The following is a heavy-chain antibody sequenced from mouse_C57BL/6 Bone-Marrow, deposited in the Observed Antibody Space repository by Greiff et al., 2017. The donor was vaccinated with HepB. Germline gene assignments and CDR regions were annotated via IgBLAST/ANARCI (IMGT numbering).Heavy chain of an antibody. D-gene: IGHD2-4*01. J-gene: IGHJ3*01. Sequence: EVQLQQSGPVLVKPGASVKMSCKASGYTFTDYYMNWVKQSHGKSLEWIGVINPYNGGTSYNQKFKGKATLTVDKSSSTAYMELNSLTSEDSAVYYCARSYDYGAWFAYWGQGTLVTVSA. CDR2: INPYNGGT. CDR1: GYTFTDYY. CDR3: ARSYDYGAWFAY. V-gene: IGHV1-19*01.